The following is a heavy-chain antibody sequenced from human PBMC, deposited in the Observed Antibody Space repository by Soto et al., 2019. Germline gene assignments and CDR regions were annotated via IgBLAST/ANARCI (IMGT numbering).Heavy chain of an antibody. J-gene: IGHJ4*02. CDR3: ARASTTVTTLDY. Sequence: QLQLQESGSGLVKPSQTLSLTCAVSGGSISSGGYSWSWIRQPPGKGLEWIGYIYHSGSTYYNPSLKRRVTIAVDRSKNQCTLKLSSVTAADTAVYYCARASTTVTTLDYWGQGTLVTVSS. CDR1: GGSISSGGYS. V-gene: IGHV4-30-2*01. CDR2: IYHSGST. D-gene: IGHD4-17*01.